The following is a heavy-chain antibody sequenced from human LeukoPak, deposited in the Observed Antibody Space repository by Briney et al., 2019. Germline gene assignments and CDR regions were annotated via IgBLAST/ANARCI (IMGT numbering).Heavy chain of an antibody. Sequence: GSLRLSCAASGFTFSSYWMHWVRQAPGMGLEWIGEINHSGSTNYNPSLKSRVTISVDTSKNQFSLKLSSVTAADTAVYYCARGTHSSSWYLGTDYWGQGTLVTVSS. D-gene: IGHD6-13*01. J-gene: IGHJ4*02. V-gene: IGHV4-34*01. CDR2: INHSGST. CDR1: GFTFSSYW. CDR3: ARGTHSSSWYLGTDY.